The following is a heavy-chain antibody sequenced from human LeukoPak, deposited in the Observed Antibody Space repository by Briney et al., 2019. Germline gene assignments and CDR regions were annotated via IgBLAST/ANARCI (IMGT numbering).Heavy chain of an antibody. Sequence: SETLSLTGTVSGGSMNSHYWSWIRQPPGKGLEWIGYMLDTVTTKDNPSLKSRFTLSADTSKNQFSLRLTSVTAADTAVYYCATIKRGNIYGYFDFWGQGILVTVSS. V-gene: IGHV4-59*11. CDR2: MLDTVTT. D-gene: IGHD5-18*01. CDR3: ATIKRGNIYGYFDF. J-gene: IGHJ4*02. CDR1: GGSMNSHY.